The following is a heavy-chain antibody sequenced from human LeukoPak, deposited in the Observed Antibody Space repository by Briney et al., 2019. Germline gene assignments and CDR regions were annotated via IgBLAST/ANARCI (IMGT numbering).Heavy chain of an antibody. CDR3: ARANGMDV. CDR1: GFTFSIYS. J-gene: IGHJ6*02. Sequence: PGESLRLSCAVSGFTFSIYSLNWVRQAPGKWLEWLSYISSTSSTIYYADSVRGRFTISRDNAKKSLYMQMNSLRDEDTAVYYCARANGMDVWGQGTTVTVSS. V-gene: IGHV3-48*02. CDR2: ISSTSSTI.